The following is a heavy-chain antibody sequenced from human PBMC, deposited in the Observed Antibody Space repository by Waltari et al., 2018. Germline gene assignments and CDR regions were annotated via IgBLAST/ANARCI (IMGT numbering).Heavy chain of an antibody. CDR3: AKSSLGVISGGMDV. CDR1: GFTFDDYA. D-gene: IGHD3-10*01. Sequence: VQLVESGGGLVQPGRSLRLSCAASGFTFDDYAMHWVRQAPGKGLEWVSGISLNSGSIGYADSVKGRFTISRDNAKNSLYLQMNSLRAEDTALYYCAKSSLGVISGGMDVWGQGTTVTVSS. CDR2: ISLNSGSI. V-gene: IGHV3-9*01. J-gene: IGHJ6*02.